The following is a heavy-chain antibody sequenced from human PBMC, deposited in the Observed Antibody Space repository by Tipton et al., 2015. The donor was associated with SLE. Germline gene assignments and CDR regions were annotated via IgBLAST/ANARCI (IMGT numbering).Heavy chain of an antibody. Sequence: TLSLTCAVSGGSISSSNWWSWVRQPPGKGLEWIGEIYHSGSTNYSPSLKSRVTISVDKSKNQFSLKLSSVTAADTAVYYCARGPLSYSSGWFDPWGQGTLVTVSS. CDR3: ARGPLSYSSGWFDP. D-gene: IGHD6-19*01. J-gene: IGHJ5*02. V-gene: IGHV4-4*02. CDR2: IYHSGST. CDR1: GGSISSSNW.